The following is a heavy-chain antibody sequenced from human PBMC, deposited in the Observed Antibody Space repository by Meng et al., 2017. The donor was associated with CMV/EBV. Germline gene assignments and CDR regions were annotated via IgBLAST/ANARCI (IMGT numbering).Heavy chain of an antibody. D-gene: IGHD3-16*01. Sequence: SETLSLTCAISGDSVSSNSAAWNWIRQSPSRGLEWLGRTYYRSRWYNDYAASVKSRITINSDTSKNQFSLQLNSATPEDTAVYYCARDSDGLGYAGDLYYYYGMDVWGQGTTVTVSS. CDR1: GDSVSSNSAA. CDR2: TYYRSRWYN. V-gene: IGHV6-1*01. CDR3: ARDSDGLGYAGDLYYYYGMDV. J-gene: IGHJ6*02.